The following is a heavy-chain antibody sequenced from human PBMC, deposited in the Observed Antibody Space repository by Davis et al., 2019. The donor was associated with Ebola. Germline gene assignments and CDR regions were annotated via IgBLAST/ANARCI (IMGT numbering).Heavy chain of an antibody. D-gene: IGHD2-2*02. CDR1: GFTFSSYG. Sequence: GESLKISCAASGFTFSSYGMHWVRQAPGKGLEWVAVIWYDGSNKYYADSVKGRFTISRDNAKNSLYLQMNSLRAEDTAVYYCAREVGYQLLYSGSDWFDPWGQGTLVTVSS. CDR2: IWYDGSNK. J-gene: IGHJ5*02. V-gene: IGHV3-33*01. CDR3: AREVGYQLLYSGSDWFDP.